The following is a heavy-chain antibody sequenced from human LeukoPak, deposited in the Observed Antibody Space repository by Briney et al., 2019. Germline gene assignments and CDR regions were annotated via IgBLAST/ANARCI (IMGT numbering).Heavy chain of an antibody. D-gene: IGHD5-24*01. V-gene: IGHV4-34*01. CDR2: INHSGST. CDR1: GGSFSGYY. J-gene: IGHJ6*02. CDR3: ATGDGYGPDGYYYGMDV. Sequence: PSETLSLTCAVYGGSFSGYYWSWIRQPPGKGLEWIGEINHSGSTNYNPSPKSRVTISVDTSKNQFSLKLSSVTAADTAVYYCATGDGYGPDGYYYGMDVWGQGTTVTVSS.